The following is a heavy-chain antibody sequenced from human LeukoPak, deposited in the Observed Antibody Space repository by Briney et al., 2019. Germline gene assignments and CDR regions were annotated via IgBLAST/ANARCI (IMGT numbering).Heavy chain of an antibody. V-gene: IGHV1-18*04. Sequence: ASVKVSSKASGYTFTSYGISWVRQAPGQGLEWMGWISAYNGNTNYAQKLQGRVTMTTDTSTSTAYMELRSLRSDDTAVYYCARDPNYYGSGPYYFDYWGQGTLVTVSS. CDR1: GYTFTSYG. CDR3: ARDPNYYGSGPYYFDY. CDR2: ISAYNGNT. D-gene: IGHD3-10*01. J-gene: IGHJ4*02.